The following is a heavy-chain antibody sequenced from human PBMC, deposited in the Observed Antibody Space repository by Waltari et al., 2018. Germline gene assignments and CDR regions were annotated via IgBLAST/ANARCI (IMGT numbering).Heavy chain of an antibody. J-gene: IGHJ6*02. V-gene: IGHV3-30*01. Sequence: QVQLVESGGGVVQPGRSLRLSCAASGVTFSSYAMHWVRQAPGKGLEWVAVISYDGSNKHYADAVKGRFTISRDSSKNTLYLQMNSLRAEDTAVYYCARVATRTYTSPVPGRDYYYGMDVWGQGTTVRVSS. CDR3: ARVATRTYTSPVPGRDYYYGMDV. CDR2: ISYDGSNK. CDR1: GVTFSSYA. D-gene: IGHD2-2*01.